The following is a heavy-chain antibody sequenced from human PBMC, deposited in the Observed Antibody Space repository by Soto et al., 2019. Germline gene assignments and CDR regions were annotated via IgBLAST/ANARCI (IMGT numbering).Heavy chain of an antibody. J-gene: IGHJ4*02. D-gene: IGHD3-16*01. V-gene: IGHV1-18*01. CDR3: ARIGVSSGHESPDFDS. CDR2: ISGFNGNT. CDR1: GGTFNFYG. Sequence: ASVKVSCKASGGTFNFYGITWVRQAPGQGLEWMGWISGFNGNTNYAADLQGRVTMTTDTSTSTAYMELRGLRSDDTAVYYCARIGVSSGHESPDFDSWGQGTLVTVSS.